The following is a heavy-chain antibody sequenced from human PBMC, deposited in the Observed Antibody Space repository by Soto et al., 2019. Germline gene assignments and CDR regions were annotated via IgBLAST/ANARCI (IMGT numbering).Heavy chain of an antibody. CDR1: CYTFTSYG. V-gene: IGHV1-18*01. D-gene: IGHD1-1*01. Sequence: QVHLVQSGAEVKKPGASVKVSCKASCYTFTSYGITWVRQAPGQGLEWTGWISAHNGNTDSAQKLQGIVIVTRDTTTSTAYMQLRSLRSDDTAVYYCARRRYRDYWGQGALVTISS. CDR2: ISAHNGNT. CDR3: ARRRYRDY. J-gene: IGHJ4*02.